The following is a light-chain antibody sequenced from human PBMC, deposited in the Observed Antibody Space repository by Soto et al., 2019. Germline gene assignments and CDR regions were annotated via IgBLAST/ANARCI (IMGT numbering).Light chain of an antibody. J-gene: IGKJ1*01. CDR1: QSVSTY. CDR2: DAS. V-gene: IGKV3-11*01. CDR3: QQRSSWPVT. Sequence: EIVLTQSPATLSLSPGERATLSCRASQSVSTYLAWYQQKPGQAPRLLIYDASSRATGIPARFSGSGSGTEFTPTISSLEPEDFAVHYCQQRSSWPVTFGQGTRVEIK.